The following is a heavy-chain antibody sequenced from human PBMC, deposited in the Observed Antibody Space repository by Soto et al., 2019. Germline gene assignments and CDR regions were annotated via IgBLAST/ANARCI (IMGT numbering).Heavy chain of an antibody. D-gene: IGHD4-17*01. V-gene: IGHV3-23*01. CDR3: AKVNYGDYEGNAFDI. CDR1: GFTFSRYA. J-gene: IGHJ3*02. Sequence: GGSLRLSCAASGFTFSRYAMSWVRQAPGKGLEWVSAISGSGGSTYYADSVKGRFTISRDNSKNTLYLQMNSLRAEDTAVYYCAKVNYGDYEGNAFDIWGQGTMVTVSS. CDR2: ISGSGGST.